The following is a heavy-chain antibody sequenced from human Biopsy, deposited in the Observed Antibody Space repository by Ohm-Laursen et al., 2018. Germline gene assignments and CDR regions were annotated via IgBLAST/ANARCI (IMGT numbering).Heavy chain of an antibody. V-gene: IGHV4-31*01. Sequence: SQTLSLTCTVSGGSISSGGSYWSWIRQRPGKGLEWIGYIFNSANTYYNPSLKNLITISGDTSKNQFSLKLNSVTAADTAVYYCARGDYFDSNGYFWFDLWGRGTLVTVSS. CDR2: IFNSANT. D-gene: IGHD3-22*01. CDR1: GGSISSGGSY. CDR3: ARGDYFDSNGYFWFDL. J-gene: IGHJ2*01.